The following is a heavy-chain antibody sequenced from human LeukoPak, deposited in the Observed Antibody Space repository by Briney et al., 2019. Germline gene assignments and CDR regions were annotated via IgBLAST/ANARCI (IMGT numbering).Heavy chain of an antibody. CDR3: ARGRDGYNLVDAFDI. J-gene: IGHJ3*02. CDR2: IGTAGEI. Sequence: PGGSLRLSCAASGFTFSSYDIHWVRQATGKGLEWVSGIGTAGEIYYPDSLKGRFTISRGNAKNSLYLQMNSLRAEDTAVYYCARGRDGYNLVDAFDIWGQGIMVTVSS. CDR1: GFTFSSYD. D-gene: IGHD5-24*01. V-gene: IGHV3-13*01.